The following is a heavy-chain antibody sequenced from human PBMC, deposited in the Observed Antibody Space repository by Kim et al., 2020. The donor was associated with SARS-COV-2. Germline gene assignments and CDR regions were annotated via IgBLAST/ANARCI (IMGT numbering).Heavy chain of an antibody. D-gene: IGHD3-16*01. J-gene: IGHJ4*02. CDR1: GFTFSSYG. Sequence: GGSLRLSCAASGFTFSSYGMHWVRQAPGKGLEWVAVIWYDGSNKYYADSVKGRFTISRDNSKNTLYLQMNSLRAEDTAVYYCARDNGIMITFGGVPGDYWGQGTLVTVSS. CDR2: IWYDGSNK. CDR3: ARDNGIMITFGGVPGDY. V-gene: IGHV3-33*01.